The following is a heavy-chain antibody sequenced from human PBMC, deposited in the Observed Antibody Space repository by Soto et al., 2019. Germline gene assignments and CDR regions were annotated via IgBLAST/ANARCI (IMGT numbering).Heavy chain of an antibody. D-gene: IGHD2-15*01. CDR2: ISYDGSNK. CDR3: ARDPQDIVVVVAATSPGYYFDY. Sequence: GGSLRLSCAASGFTFSSYAMHWVRQAPGKGLEWVAVISYDGSNKYYADSVKGRFTISRDNSKSTLYLQMDSLRAEDTAVYYCARDPQDIVVVVAATSPGYYFDYWGQGTLVTISS. CDR1: GFTFSSYA. V-gene: IGHV3-30-3*01. J-gene: IGHJ4*02.